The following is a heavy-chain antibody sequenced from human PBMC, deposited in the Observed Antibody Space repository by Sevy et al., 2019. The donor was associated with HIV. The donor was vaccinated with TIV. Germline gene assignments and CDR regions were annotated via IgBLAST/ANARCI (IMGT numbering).Heavy chain of an antibody. D-gene: IGHD2-2*01. Sequence: ASVKVSCKASGGTFSSYAISWVRQAPGQGLEWMGGIIPIFGTANYAQKFQGRVPITADESTSTAYMELSSLRSEDTAVYYCARGYCSSTSCYVSVYYFDYWGQGTLVTVSS. J-gene: IGHJ4*02. CDR3: ARGYCSSTSCYVSVYYFDY. CDR1: GGTFSSYA. V-gene: IGHV1-69*13. CDR2: IIPIFGTA.